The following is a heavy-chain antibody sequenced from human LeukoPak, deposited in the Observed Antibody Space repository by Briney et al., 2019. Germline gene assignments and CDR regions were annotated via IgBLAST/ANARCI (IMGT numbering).Heavy chain of an antibody. D-gene: IGHD5-12*01. CDR3: ARGVDPRDLKPRDY. Sequence: GGSLRLSCAASGFTVSSNYMSWVRQAPGKGLEWVSVIYSGGSTYYADSVKGRFTISRDNSKNTLYLQMNSLRAEDTAAYYCARGVDPRDLKPRDYWGQGTLVTVSS. CDR2: IYSGGST. CDR1: GFTVSSNY. J-gene: IGHJ4*02. V-gene: IGHV3-53*01.